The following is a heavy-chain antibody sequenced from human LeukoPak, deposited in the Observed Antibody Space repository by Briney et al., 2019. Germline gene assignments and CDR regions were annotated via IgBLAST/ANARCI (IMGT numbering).Heavy chain of an antibody. Sequence: PSETLSLTCTVSGGSFSSYDWSWIRQPPGKGLEWIGYIYYSGSTNYNPSLKSRGTISVDTSKNQFSLKLSSVTAADTAVYYCARQDSSGWQSEYFQHWGQGTLVTVSS. V-gene: IGHV4-59*08. CDR1: GGSFSSYD. J-gene: IGHJ1*01. CDR3: ARQDSSGWQSEYFQH. D-gene: IGHD6-19*01. CDR2: IYYSGST.